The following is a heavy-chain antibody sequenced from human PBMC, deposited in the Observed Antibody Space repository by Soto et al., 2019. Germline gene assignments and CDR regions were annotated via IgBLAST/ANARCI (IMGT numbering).Heavy chain of an antibody. J-gene: IGHJ6*03. CDR2: IYYSGST. CDR1: GGSISSGGYY. V-gene: IGHV4-31*03. Sequence: QVQLQESGPGLVKPSQTLSLTCTVSGGSISSGGYYWSWIRQHPGKGLEWIGYIYYSGSTYYNPSLKMRVTISVDTSKNQFSLKLSSVTAADTAVYYCARGYSGYDFAWGDYTAQPHMDVWGKGTTVTVSS. D-gene: IGHD5-12*01. CDR3: ARGYSGYDFAWGDYTAQPHMDV.